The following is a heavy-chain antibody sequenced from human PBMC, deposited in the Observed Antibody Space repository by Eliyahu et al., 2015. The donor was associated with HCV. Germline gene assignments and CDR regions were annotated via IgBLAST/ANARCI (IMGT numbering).Heavy chain of an antibody. Sequence: QLQLQESGPGLVKTSETLSLTCTVSGSSISHSHNYWGWIRQPPGKGLEWIGTVYYSGSTYYSPSLQGRVTLSVDTSKNQFSLKVNSVTAADTSVYYCARHAYSQLGPTYYDFWGQGTLVTVSS. J-gene: IGHJ4*02. CDR3: ARHAYSQLGPTYYDF. V-gene: IGHV4-39*01. CDR2: VYYSGST. D-gene: IGHD4-11*01. CDR1: GSSISHSHNY.